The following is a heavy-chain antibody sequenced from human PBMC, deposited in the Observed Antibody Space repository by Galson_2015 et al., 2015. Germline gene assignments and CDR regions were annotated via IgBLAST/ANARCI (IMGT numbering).Heavy chain of an antibody. D-gene: IGHD3-22*01. CDR1: GFTFSSYA. Sequence: SLRLSCAASGFTFSSYAMSWVRQAPGKGLEWVAAISGSGGSTYYADSVKGRFTISRDNSKNTLYLQMNSLRAEDTAVYYCAKFRFYDSSGYFFSSPDYWCFDLWGRGTLVTVSS. CDR3: AKFRFYDSSGYFFSSPDYWCFDL. CDR2: ISGSGGST. J-gene: IGHJ2*01. V-gene: IGHV3-23*01.